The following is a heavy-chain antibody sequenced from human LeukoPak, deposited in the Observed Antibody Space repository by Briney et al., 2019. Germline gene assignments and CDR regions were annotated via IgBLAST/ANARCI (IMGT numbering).Heavy chain of an antibody. D-gene: IGHD5-12*01. J-gene: IGHJ4*02. CDR3: ARERSTSGYYLAY. V-gene: IGHV3-66*01. Sequence: GGSLRLSCAVSGVSVSTKYMNWVRQAPGKGLEWVSVLYTSGTTYYADSVKGRFSISRDSSDNTLYLQMNSLRVEDTGVYYCARERSTSGYYLAYWGQGTLVTVSS. CDR1: GVSVSTKY. CDR2: LYTSGTT.